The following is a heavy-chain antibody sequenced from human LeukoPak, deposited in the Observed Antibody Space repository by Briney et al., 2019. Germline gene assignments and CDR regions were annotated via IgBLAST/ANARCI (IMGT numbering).Heavy chain of an antibody. V-gene: IGHV4-39*01. D-gene: IGHD2-2*01. J-gene: IGHJ3*01. Sequence: PSETLSLTCTVSGGSISSSSYYWGWIRQPPGKGLEWIGSTYYSGSTYYNPSLRSRVTISVDTSKNQFSLKLSSVTAADTAVYCCARPRRCSSTSCYAGGAFDVWGQGTMVSVSS. CDR3: ARPRRCSSTSCYAGGAFDV. CDR1: GGSISSSSYY. CDR2: TYYSGST.